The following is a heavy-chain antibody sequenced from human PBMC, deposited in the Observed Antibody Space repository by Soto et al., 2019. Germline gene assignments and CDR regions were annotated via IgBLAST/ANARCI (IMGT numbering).Heavy chain of an antibody. CDR2: INHSGST. CDR1: GGSFSGYY. V-gene: IGHV4-34*01. D-gene: IGHD2-2*01. CDR3: ARVYCSSTSCYYYYGMDV. Sequence: QVQLQQWGAGLLKPSETLSLTCAVYGGSFSGYYWSWIRQPAGKGLEWIGEINHSGSTNYNPSLKSRVTISVDTSKNQFSLKLSSVTAADTAVYYCARVYCSSTSCYYYYGMDVWGQGTTVTVSS. J-gene: IGHJ6*02.